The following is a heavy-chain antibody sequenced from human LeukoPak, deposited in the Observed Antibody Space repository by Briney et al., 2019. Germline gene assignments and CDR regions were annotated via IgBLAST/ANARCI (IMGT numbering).Heavy chain of an antibody. J-gene: IGHJ4*02. CDR3: ARAGYSYGLDY. CDR1: GFTFSSYA. V-gene: IGHV3-23*01. D-gene: IGHD5-18*01. CDR2: ISGSGGST. Sequence: GGSLRLSCAASGFTFSSYAMSWVRQAPGKGLEWVSAISGSGGSTYYADSVKGRFTISRDNSKNTLYLQMNSLRAEGTAVYYCARAGYSYGLDYWGQGTLVTVSS.